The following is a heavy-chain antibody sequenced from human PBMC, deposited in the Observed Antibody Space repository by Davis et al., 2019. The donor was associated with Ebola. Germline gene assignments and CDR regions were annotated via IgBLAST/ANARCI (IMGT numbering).Heavy chain of an antibody. J-gene: IGHJ3*02. V-gene: IGHV4-39*02. CDR2: IYYSGST. D-gene: IGHD4/OR15-4a*01. CDR1: GGSISSSSYY. Sequence: PSETLSLTCTVSGGSISSSSYYWGWIRQPPGKGLEWIGRIYYSGSTYYNPSLKSRVTISVDTSKNQFSLKLSSVTAADTAVYYCARDGAHPFDIWGQGTMVTVSS. CDR3: ARDGAHPFDI.